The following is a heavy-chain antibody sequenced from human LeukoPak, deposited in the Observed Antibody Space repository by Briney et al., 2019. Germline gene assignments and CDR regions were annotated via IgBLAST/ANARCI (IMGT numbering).Heavy chain of an antibody. CDR2: INPNSGGT. Sequence: ASVTVSFKASGYTFTCYYMHWVRQAPGQGREGMGWINPNSGGTNYAQKFQGTVTMTRDTSISTAYMELSRLRSDDTAVYYCARDGDGDYAYYYMDVWGKGTTVTVSS. D-gene: IGHD4-17*01. V-gene: IGHV1-2*02. CDR1: GYTFTCYY. J-gene: IGHJ6*03. CDR3: ARDGDGDYAYYYMDV.